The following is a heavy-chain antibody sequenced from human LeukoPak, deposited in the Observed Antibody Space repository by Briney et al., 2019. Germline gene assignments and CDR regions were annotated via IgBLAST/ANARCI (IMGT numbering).Heavy chain of an antibody. CDR1: GGSINSYY. V-gene: IGHV4-59*01. CDR3: ARAVCSSTSCYFGFDY. CDR2: VSYRGNT. D-gene: IGHD2-2*01. Sequence: PSETLSLTCTVSGGSINSYYWNWIRQPPGKGLEWIGYVSYRGNTNYNPSLKGRVTISKDTSKNQFSLKLDSVTAADTAVYYCARAVCSSTSCYFGFDYWGQGAQVTVSS. J-gene: IGHJ4*02.